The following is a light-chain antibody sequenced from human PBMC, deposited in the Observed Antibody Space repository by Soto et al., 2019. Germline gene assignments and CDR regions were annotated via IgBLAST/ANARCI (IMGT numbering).Light chain of an antibody. V-gene: IGLV2-14*01. CDR3: SSYTSSNTVL. Sequence: QSALTQPAYVSGSPGQSITLSCTGTSSDVGGYNYVSWYQQHPGKAPKLMIYEVSNRPSGVSNRFSGSKSGNTASLTISGLQAEDEADYYCSSYTSSNTVLFGEGTKLTVL. J-gene: IGLJ2*01. CDR2: EVS. CDR1: SSDVGGYNY.